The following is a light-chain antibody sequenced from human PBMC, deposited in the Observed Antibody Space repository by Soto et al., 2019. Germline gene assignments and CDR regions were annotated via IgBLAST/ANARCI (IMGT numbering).Light chain of an antibody. V-gene: IGKV1-5*01. J-gene: IGKJ4*01. Sequence: DIQMTQSPSPLSASVGDRVTITCRASQNISSYLAWYQQKPGKAPKLLIYDASTLESGVPSRFSGSGSGTDFTLTISSLQPEDFAIYYCQQYDILPLTFGGGTKVDIK. CDR1: QNISSY. CDR2: DAS. CDR3: QQYDILPLT.